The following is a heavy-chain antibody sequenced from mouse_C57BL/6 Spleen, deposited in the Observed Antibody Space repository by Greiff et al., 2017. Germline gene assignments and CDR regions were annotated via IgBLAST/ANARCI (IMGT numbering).Heavy chain of an antibody. Sequence: EVQLQQSGPELVKPGASVKISCKASGYTFTDYYMNWVKQSHGKSLEWIGDINPNNGGTSYNQKFKGKATLTVDTSSSTAYMELRSLTSEDSAVYYCANYDGSSYAPAYWGQGTLVTVSA. CDR3: ANYDGSSYAPAY. CDR1: GYTFTDYY. V-gene: IGHV1-26*01. D-gene: IGHD1-1*01. J-gene: IGHJ3*01. CDR2: INPNNGGT.